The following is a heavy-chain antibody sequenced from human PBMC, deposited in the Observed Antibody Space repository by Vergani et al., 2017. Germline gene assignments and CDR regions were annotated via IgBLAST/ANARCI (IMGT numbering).Heavy chain of an antibody. CDR1: GFTFDDYG. D-gene: IGHD4-23*01. CDR2: INWNGGST. Sequence: EVQLVESRGGVVRPGGSLRLSCAASGFTFDDYGMSWVRQAPGKGLEWVSGINWNGGSTGYADSVKGRFTIARDNAKNSLYLQRNSLRAEDTALYYCARRHDYGGNSYYFDYWGQGTLVTVSS. V-gene: IGHV3-20*04. CDR3: ARRHDYGGNSYYFDY. J-gene: IGHJ4*02.